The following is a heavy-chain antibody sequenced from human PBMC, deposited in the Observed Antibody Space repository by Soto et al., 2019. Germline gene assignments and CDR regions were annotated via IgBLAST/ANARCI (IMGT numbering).Heavy chain of an antibody. V-gene: IGHV3-30*03. CDR1: GFTFSTYG. J-gene: IGHJ6*02. CDR2: ISSAGTNK. CDR3: SGNRAASRHYYYGMDV. D-gene: IGHD2-15*01. Sequence: QVQVVESGGGVVQPGRSLTLSCVASGFTFSTYGMHWVRQAPGKGLEWVAVISSAGTNKYYADSVKGRFTISRDNSKNPLYLQMSSLSADDTAVYYCSGNRAASRHYYYGMDVWGQGTTVTVSS.